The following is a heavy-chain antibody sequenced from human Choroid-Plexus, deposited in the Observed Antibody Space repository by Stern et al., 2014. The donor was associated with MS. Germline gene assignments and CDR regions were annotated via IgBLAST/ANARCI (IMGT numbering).Heavy chain of an antibody. D-gene: IGHD3-3*01. V-gene: IGHV1-2*02. J-gene: IGHJ6*02. CDR1: GYIFTGYY. CDR2: INPNTGGT. CDR3: ARDQRGITIFGVVTDYYYLGMDV. Sequence: QVQLLQPGAEVKKPRASVKVSCKTSGYIFTGYYIHWVRQAPGQGLEWMAWINPNTGGTKYAQKFQGRVTMSRDTSISTAYVELSSLTSDDTAVYYCARDQRGITIFGVVTDYYYLGMDVWGQGTTVTVSS.